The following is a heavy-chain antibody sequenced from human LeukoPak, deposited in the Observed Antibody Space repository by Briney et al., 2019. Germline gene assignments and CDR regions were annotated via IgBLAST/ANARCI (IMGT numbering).Heavy chain of an antibody. CDR1: GGTFSSYA. CDR3: ARDPAYSSSSCSWFDP. CDR2: IIPIFGTA. J-gene: IGHJ5*02. V-gene: IGHV1-69*13. D-gene: IGHD6-6*01. Sequence: ASVKVSCKASGGTFSSYAISWVRQAPGQGLEWMGGIIPIFGTANYAQKFQGRVTITADESTSTAYMELSSLRSEDTAVYYCARDPAYSSSSCSWFDPWGQGTLVTVSS.